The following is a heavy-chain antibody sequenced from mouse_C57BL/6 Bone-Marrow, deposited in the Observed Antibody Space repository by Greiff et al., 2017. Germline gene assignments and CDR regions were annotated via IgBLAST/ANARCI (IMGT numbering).Heavy chain of an antibody. J-gene: IGHJ1*03. CDR1: GFTFSDYY. D-gene: IGHD2-4*01. CDR2: ISNGGGST. CDR3: ARCTMITDFDV. V-gene: IGHV5-12*03. Sequence: EVKLVESGGGLVQPGGSLKLSCAASGFTFSDYYMYWVRQTPEKRLEWVAYISNGGGSTYYPDTVKGRFTISRDNAKNTLFLQMTSLRSEDTAMYYCARCTMITDFDVWGTGTTVTVSS.